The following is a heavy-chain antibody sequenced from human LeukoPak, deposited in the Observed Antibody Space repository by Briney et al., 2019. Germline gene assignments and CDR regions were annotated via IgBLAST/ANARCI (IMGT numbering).Heavy chain of an antibody. V-gene: IGHV3-23*01. CDR3: AKDRGLVGATPSNFDY. Sequence: GGSLRLSCAASGFTLSSYAMNWVRQAPGKGLEWVSGISGSGGSTYYADSVKGRFTISRDNSKNTVYLQINSLRAEDTAVYYCAKDRGLVGATPSNFDYWGQGTLVTVSS. J-gene: IGHJ4*02. CDR2: ISGSGGST. CDR1: GFTLSSYA. D-gene: IGHD1-26*01.